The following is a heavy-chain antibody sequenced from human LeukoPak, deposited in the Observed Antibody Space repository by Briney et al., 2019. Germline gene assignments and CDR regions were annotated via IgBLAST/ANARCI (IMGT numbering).Heavy chain of an antibody. Sequence: PSETLSLTCAVYGGSFSGYYWSWIRQPPGKGLEWMGEINHSGSTNYNPSLKSRVTISVDTSKNKFSLKLSSVTAADTAVYYCARSYGYNSDWGQGTLVTVSS. V-gene: IGHV4-34*01. CDR2: INHSGST. D-gene: IGHD5-24*01. CDR1: GGSFSGYY. J-gene: IGHJ4*02. CDR3: ARSYGYNSD.